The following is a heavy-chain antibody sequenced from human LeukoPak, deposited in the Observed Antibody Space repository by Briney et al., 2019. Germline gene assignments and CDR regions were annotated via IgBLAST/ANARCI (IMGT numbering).Heavy chain of an antibody. V-gene: IGHV3-72*01. CDR3: ARGNPPRALDC. Sequence: GGSLRLSCAASGFTFSDHYMDWVRQAPGKGLEWVGRTRNKANSYTTEYAASVKGRFTISRDDAKNSLYLQMNSLRTEDTAMYYCARGNPPRALDCWGQGTLVTVSS. CDR1: GFTFSDHY. J-gene: IGHJ4*02. D-gene: IGHD5-24*01. CDR2: TRNKANSYTT.